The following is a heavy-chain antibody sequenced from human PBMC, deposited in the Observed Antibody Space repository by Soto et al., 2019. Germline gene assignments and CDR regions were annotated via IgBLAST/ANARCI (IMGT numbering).Heavy chain of an antibody. Sequence: QVQLVQSGAEVKKPGSSVKVSCKASGGTFSSYAISWVRQAPGQGLEWMGGIMPISETTNYAQKFQGRVTITADESKSTAYMALSSQRSDDTAVYYCSRAQGSTTSLEIYYYYCYGMDVWGQGTTVTVSS. CDR2: IMPISETT. V-gene: IGHV1-69*01. CDR1: GGTFSSYA. J-gene: IGHJ6*02. CDR3: SRAQGSTTSLEIYYYYCYGMDV. D-gene: IGHD2-2*01.